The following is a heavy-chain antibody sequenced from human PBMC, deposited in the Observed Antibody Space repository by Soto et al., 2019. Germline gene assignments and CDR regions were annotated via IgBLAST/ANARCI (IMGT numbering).Heavy chain of an antibody. CDR3: APRNPGGGNYYYMDV. Sequence: GGSLRLSCAASGFTFSSYAMSWVRQAPGKGLEWVSAISGSGGSTYYADSVKGRFTISRDNSKNTLYLQMNSLRAEDTAVYYCAPRNPGGGNYYYMDVWGKGTTVTVSS. D-gene: IGHD3-16*01. CDR1: GFTFSSYA. J-gene: IGHJ6*03. CDR2: ISGSGGST. V-gene: IGHV3-23*01.